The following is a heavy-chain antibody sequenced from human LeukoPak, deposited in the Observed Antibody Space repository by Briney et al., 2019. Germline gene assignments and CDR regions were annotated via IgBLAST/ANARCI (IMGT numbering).Heavy chain of an antibody. J-gene: IGHJ4*02. V-gene: IGHV3-30-3*01. CDR2: ISYDGSNK. Sequence: RTGGSLRLSCAASGFTFSSYAMHWVRQAPGKGLEWVAVISYDGSNKYYADSVKGRFTISRDNSKNTLYLQMNSLRAEDTAVYYCAKDAGSTDGAYSSSWYGIEYYFDYWGQGTLVTVSS. D-gene: IGHD6-13*01. CDR1: GFTFSSYA. CDR3: AKDAGSTDGAYSSSWYGIEYYFDY.